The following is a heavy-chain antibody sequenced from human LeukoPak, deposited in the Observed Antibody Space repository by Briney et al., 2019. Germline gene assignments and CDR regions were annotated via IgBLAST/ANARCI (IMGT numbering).Heavy chain of an antibody. D-gene: IGHD4-11*01. CDR2: ISGSGGST. V-gene: IGHV3-23*01. J-gene: IGHJ5*02. CDR3: AKDCYDYSASLGWFDP. Sequence: GGSLRLSCAASGFTFSSYAMSWVRQAPGKGLEWVSAISGSGGSTYYADSVKGRFTISRDNSKNTLYLQMNSLRAEDTAVYYCAKDCYDYSASLGWFDPWGQGTLVTVSS. CDR1: GFTFSSYA.